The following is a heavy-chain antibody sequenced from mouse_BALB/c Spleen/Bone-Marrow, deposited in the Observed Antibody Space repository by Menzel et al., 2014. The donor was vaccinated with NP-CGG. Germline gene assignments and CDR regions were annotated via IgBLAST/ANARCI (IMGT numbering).Heavy chain of an antibody. CDR3: ARGGLYDGSDY. V-gene: IGHV14-3*02. D-gene: IGHD2-3*01. CDR1: GFNIKDTY. J-gene: IGHJ2*01. CDR2: IDPVNGNT. Sequence: VQLKQSGAELVKPGASVKLSCTASGFNIKDTYMHWVKQRPEQGLEWIGRIDPVNGNTKYDPKFQGKATITADTSSNTAYLQRSSLTSEDTAVYYCARGGLYDGSDYWGQGTTLTVSS.